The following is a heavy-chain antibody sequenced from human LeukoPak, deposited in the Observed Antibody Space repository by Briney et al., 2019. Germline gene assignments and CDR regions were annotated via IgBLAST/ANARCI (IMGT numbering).Heavy chain of an antibody. Sequence: GASVMVSCKASGYTFTGYYMHWVRQAPGQGLEWMGWINPNSGGTNYAQKFQGWVTMTRDTSISTAYMELSRLRSDDTAVYYCARGPRIAVALNPFDYWGQGTLVTVSS. CDR3: ARGPRIAVALNPFDY. CDR1: GYTFTGYY. V-gene: IGHV1-2*04. CDR2: INPNSGGT. D-gene: IGHD6-19*01. J-gene: IGHJ4*02.